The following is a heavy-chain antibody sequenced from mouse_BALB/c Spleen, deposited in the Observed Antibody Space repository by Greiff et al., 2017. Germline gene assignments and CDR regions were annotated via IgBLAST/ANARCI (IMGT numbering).Heavy chain of an antibody. J-gene: IGHJ3*01. CDR3: AIYDGYYVLAY. D-gene: IGHD2-3*01. CDR2: ISSGGST. V-gene: IGHV5-6-5*01. Sequence: EVNLVESGGGLVKPGGSLKLSCAASGFTFSSYAMSWVRQTPEKRLEWVASISSGGSTYYPDSVKGRFTISRDNARNILYLQMSSLRSEDTAMYYCAIYDGYYVLAYWGQGTLVTVSA. CDR1: GFTFSSYA.